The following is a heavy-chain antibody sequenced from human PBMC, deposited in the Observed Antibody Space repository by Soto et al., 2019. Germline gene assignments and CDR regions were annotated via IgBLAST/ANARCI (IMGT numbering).Heavy chain of an antibody. CDR3: ARVNGWYRKGYYYYGMDV. CDR1: GFTVSSNY. V-gene: IGHV3-53*02. J-gene: IGHJ6*02. D-gene: IGHD6-19*01. Sequence: EVQLVETGGGLIQPGGSLRLSCAASGFTVSSNYMSWVRQAPGKGLEWVSVIYSGGSIYYADSVKGRFTISRDNSKNTLYLQMNSLRAEDTAVYYCARVNGWYRKGYYYYGMDVWGQGTTVTVSS. CDR2: IYSGGSI.